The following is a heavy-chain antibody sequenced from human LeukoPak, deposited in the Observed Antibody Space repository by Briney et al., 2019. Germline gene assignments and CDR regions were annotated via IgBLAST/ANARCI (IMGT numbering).Heavy chain of an antibody. V-gene: IGHV3-30*02. CDR2: IRYDGSNK. CDR1: GFTFSRYG. J-gene: IGHJ4*02. D-gene: IGHD6-19*01. CDR3: AKDLASAGKKYFDY. Sequence: GGSLRLSCAASGFTFSRYGMHWVRQAPGKGLEWVAFIRYDGSNKYYTDSVKGRFTISRDNSKNTLYLEMNSLRAEDTAVYYCAKDLASAGKKYFDYWGQGTLVTVSS.